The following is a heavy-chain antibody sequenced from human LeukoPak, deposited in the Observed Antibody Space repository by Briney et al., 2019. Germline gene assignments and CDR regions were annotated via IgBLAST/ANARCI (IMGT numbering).Heavy chain of an antibody. J-gene: IGHJ4*02. CDR2: ISYDGSNK. V-gene: IGHV3-30-3*01. CDR1: GFTFSSYA. D-gene: IGHD3-22*01. CDR3: ARDLDPYYDSSGYYYGAGGY. Sequence: GGSLRLSCAASGFTFSSYAMHWVRQAPGKGLEWVAVISYDGSNKYYADSVKGRFTISRDNSKNTLYLQMNSLRAEDTAVYYCARDLDPYYDSSGYYYGAGGYWGQGTLVTVSS.